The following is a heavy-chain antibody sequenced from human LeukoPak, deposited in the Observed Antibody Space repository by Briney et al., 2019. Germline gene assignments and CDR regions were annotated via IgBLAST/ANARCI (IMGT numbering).Heavy chain of an antibody. CDR1: GLTFSSSA. D-gene: IGHD2-15*01. CDR3: AKQLGYCSDGSCYFPY. V-gene: IGHV3-23*01. CDR2: ISNNDGYT. Sequence: GGSLRLSCAASGLTFSSSAMSWVRQAPGKGLEWVSAISNNDGYTYYADSVQGWFTISRDNSKSTLCLQMNSLRAEDTAVYYCAKQLGYCSDGSCYFPYWGQGTLVTVSS. J-gene: IGHJ4*02.